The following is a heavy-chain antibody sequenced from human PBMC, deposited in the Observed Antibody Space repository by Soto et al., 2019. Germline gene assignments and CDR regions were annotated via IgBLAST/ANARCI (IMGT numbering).Heavy chain of an antibody. V-gene: IGHV1-18*01. CDR2: ISGYNGNT. CDR1: GYTFTSYG. J-gene: IGHJ4*02. Sequence: QVQLVQSGAGVKKPGASVKVSCKASGYTFTSYGISWVRQAPGQGLEWMGWISGYNGNTKYAQKLQGRXTXTXXTSTSTAYMELRSLRSDDTAVYYCARDLGGQIVDYWGQGTLVTVSS. D-gene: IGHD1-26*01. CDR3: ARDLGGQIVDY.